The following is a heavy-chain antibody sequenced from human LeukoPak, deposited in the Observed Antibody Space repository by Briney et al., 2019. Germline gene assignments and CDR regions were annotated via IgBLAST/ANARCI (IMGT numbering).Heavy chain of an antibody. V-gene: IGHV3-23*01. Sequence: GESLRLSCAASGFTFSAYGMSWVRQAPGKGLEWVSHISDTVRDTWYANSVKGRFIISRDNSRDTVYLQMSSLRPEDTALYFCAKDNYGGIFASWGQGALVTVSS. J-gene: IGHJ4*02. CDR2: ISDTVRDT. CDR3: AKDNYGGIFAS. CDR1: GFTFSAYG. D-gene: IGHD4-17*01.